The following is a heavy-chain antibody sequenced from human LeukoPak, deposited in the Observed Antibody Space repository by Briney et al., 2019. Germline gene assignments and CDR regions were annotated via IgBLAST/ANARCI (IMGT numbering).Heavy chain of an antibody. V-gene: IGHV1-46*01. CDR1: GYAFTSCY. J-gene: IGHJ4*02. CDR3: ARDRRGGQQLVREYFDY. CDR2: INPSGGST. D-gene: IGHD6-13*01. Sequence: ASVKVSCKASGYAFTSCYMHWVRQAPGQGLEWMGIINPSGGSTSYAQKFQGRVTMTRDTSTSTVYMELSSLRSEDTAVYYCARDRRGGQQLVREYFDYWGQGTTVTVSS.